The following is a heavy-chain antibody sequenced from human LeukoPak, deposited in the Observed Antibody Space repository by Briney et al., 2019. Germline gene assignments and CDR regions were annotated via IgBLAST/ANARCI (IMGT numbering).Heavy chain of an antibody. CDR2: ISAYNGNT. J-gene: IGHJ6*03. D-gene: IGHD3-9*01. CDR3: ARGGYFDWLRGYYYMDV. Sequence: GASVKVSCKASGYTFTSYGISWVRQAPGQGLEWMGWISAYNGNTNYAQKLQGRVTMTTDTSTSTAYMELRSLRSDDTAVYYCARGGYFDWLRGYYYMDVWGKGTTVTVSS. CDR1: GYTFTSYG. V-gene: IGHV1-18*01.